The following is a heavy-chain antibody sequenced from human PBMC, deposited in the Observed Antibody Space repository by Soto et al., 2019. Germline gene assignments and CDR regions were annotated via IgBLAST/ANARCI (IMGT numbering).Heavy chain of an antibody. CDR2: FDPEDGET. CDR1: GYTLTELS. D-gene: IGHD6-19*01. Sequence: ASVKVSCKVSGYTLTELSMHWVRQAPGKGLEWMGGFDPEDGETIYAQKFQGRVTMTEDTSTDTAYMELSSLRSEDTAVYYCTTDGYSSGWYSSVYYYYMDVWGKGTTVTVSS. CDR3: TTDGYSSGWYSSVYYYYMDV. V-gene: IGHV1-24*01. J-gene: IGHJ6*03.